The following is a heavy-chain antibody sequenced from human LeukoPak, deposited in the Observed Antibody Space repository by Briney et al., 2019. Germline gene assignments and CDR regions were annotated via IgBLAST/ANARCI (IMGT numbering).Heavy chain of an antibody. Sequence: SVKVSCKASGGTFSSYAISWVRQAPGQGLEWMGGIIPIFGTANYAQKFQGRVTITADESTSTAYMELSSLRSEDTAVYYCASNPLNYYGSGSYYNYWGQGTLVTVSS. CDR2: IIPIFGTA. V-gene: IGHV1-69*13. CDR1: GGTFSSYA. D-gene: IGHD3-10*01. CDR3: ASNPLNYYGSGSYYNY. J-gene: IGHJ4*02.